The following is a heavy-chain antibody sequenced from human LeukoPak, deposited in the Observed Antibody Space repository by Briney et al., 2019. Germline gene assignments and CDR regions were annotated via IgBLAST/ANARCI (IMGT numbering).Heavy chain of an antibody. CDR3: TRVGYIDEGIDY. CDR1: GFPFSSYR. Sequence: GGSLRLSCVASGFPFSSYRMTWVRQAPGKGLEWVANIKQDGSRKSYVDSVKGRFTISRDNAKNSLYLQMNSLRAEDTAIYYCTRVGYIDEGIDYWGQGTLVTVSS. V-gene: IGHV3-7*04. J-gene: IGHJ4*02. CDR2: IKQDGSRK. D-gene: IGHD5-24*01.